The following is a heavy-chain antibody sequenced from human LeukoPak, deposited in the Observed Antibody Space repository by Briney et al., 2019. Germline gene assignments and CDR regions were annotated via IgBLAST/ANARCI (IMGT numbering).Heavy chain of an antibody. V-gene: IGHV1-69*04. CDR1: GGTFSSYA. CDR3: ARAVYYDSSGYYLDY. J-gene: IGHJ4*02. D-gene: IGHD3-22*01. Sequence: GASVKVSCKASGGTFSSYAISWVRQAPGQGLEWMGRIIPILGIANYAQKFQGRVTITADKSTSTAYMELGSLRSEDTAVYYCARAVYYDSSGYYLDYWGQGTLVTVSS. CDR2: IIPILGIA.